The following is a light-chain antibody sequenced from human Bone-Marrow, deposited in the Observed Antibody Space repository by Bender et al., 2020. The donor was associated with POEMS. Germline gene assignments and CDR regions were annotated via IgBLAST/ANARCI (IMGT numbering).Light chain of an antibody. CDR3: SSWDDSLSGWV. J-gene: IGLJ3*02. CDR1: SSNVGSNF. Sequence: QSVLTQPPSASGTPGQRVTISCSGSSSNVGSNFVNWYQHLPGSAPRLVVYSNYQRPSGVPARFSGSKSGTSASLAISDIQSEDEGDYYCSSWDDSLSGWVFGGGTKLTVL. V-gene: IGLV1-44*01. CDR2: SNY.